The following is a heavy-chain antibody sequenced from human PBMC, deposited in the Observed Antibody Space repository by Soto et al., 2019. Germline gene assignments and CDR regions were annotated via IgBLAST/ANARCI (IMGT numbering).Heavy chain of an antibody. CDR3: ARSLMVRGVIINWDFDY. Sequence: GSGPTLVNPTQTLTLTCTFSGFSLSTGGVGVGWIRQPPGKALEWLALIDWDDDKYYSTSLKTRLTISKDTSKNQVVLTMTNMDPVDTATYHCARSLMVRGVIINWDFDYWGQGTLVTVSS. CDR1: GFSLSTGGVG. V-gene: IGHV2-70*01. J-gene: IGHJ4*02. D-gene: IGHD3-10*01. CDR2: IDWDDDK.